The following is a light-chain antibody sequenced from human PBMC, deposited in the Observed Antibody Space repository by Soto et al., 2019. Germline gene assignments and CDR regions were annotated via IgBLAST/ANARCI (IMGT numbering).Light chain of an antibody. CDR3: QQYNSYSWT. CDR2: DAS. CDR1: QSISSW. V-gene: IGKV1-5*01. J-gene: IGKJ1*01. Sequence: DSQMTQPPSTLSASVGDRVTITCRASQSISSWLAWYQQKPGKAPKLLIYDASSLESGVPSRFSGSGSGTDFTLTISSLQPDDFATYYCQQYNSYSWTFGQGTKVEIK.